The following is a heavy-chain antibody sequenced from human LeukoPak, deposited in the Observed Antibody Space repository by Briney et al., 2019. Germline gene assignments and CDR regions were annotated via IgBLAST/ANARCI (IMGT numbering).Heavy chain of an antibody. Sequence: ASVKVSCKASGYSFTDYLMHWVRQAPGQGLEWIGRINPSSGGTNYGQKFRGRVTMTRDTSITTAYMELSSLRSDDTAVYYCSRDLASTPHWEFDYWGQGTPVAVSP. CDR2: INPSSGGT. D-gene: IGHD7-27*01. CDR3: SRDLASTPHWEFDY. J-gene: IGHJ4*02. V-gene: IGHV1-2*06. CDR1: GYSFTDYL.